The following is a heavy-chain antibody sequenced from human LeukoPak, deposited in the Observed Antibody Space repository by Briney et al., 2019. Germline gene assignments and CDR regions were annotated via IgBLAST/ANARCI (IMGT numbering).Heavy chain of an antibody. D-gene: IGHD3-22*01. CDR2: IYYSGST. J-gene: IGHJ3*02. Sequence: KPSETLSLTCTVSGGSISSYYWSWIRQPAGKGLEWIGYIYYSGSTNYNPTLKSRVTISVGTSKNQFSLKLSSVTAADTAVYYCARVLYYYDSSGYYYDAFDIWGQGTMVTVSS. V-gene: IGHV4-59*01. CDR1: GGSISSYY. CDR3: ARVLYYYDSSGYYYDAFDI.